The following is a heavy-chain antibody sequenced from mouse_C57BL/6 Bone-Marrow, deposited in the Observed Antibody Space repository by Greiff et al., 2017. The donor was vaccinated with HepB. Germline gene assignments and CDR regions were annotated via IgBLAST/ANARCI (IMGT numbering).Heavy chain of an antibody. V-gene: IGHV5-6*01. J-gene: IGHJ4*01. D-gene: IGHD2-2*01. Sequence: EVHLVESGGDLVKPGGSLKLSCAASGFTFSSYGMSWVRQTPDKRLEWVATISSGGSYTYYPDSVKGRFTISRDNAKNTPYLQMSSLKSEDTAMYYCARQGTMVTTRTRRYAMDYWGQGTSVTVSS. CDR3: ARQGTMVTTRTRRYAMDY. CDR1: GFTFSSYG. CDR2: ISSGGSYT.